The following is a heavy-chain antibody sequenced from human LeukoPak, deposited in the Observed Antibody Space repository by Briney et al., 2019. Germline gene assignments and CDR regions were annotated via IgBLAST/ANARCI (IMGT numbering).Heavy chain of an antibody. D-gene: IGHD2-21*02. J-gene: IGHJ4*02. V-gene: IGHV1-18*01. CDR2: ISAYNGNT. CDR3: ARSHIVVVTASSPPDY. Sequence: ASVKVSCKASGYTFTSYGISWVRQAPGQGLEWMGWISAYNGNTNYARKLQGRVTMTTDTSTSTAYMELRSLRSDDTAVYYCARSHIVVVTASSPPDYWGQGTLVTVSS. CDR1: GYTFTSYG.